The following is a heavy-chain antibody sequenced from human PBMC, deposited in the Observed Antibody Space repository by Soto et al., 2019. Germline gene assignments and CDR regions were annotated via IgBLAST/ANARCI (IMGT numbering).Heavy chain of an antibody. Sequence: QVQLVQSGAEVRKPGASVEVSCKASGYIFTNYNMHWVRQAPGQGLEWMGIINPSGGSTTHLQKFQGRVTMTRDTSTSTVYMELSSLRSEDTAVYYCAKDNGPPGTTDWYFDVWGRGTLVSVSS. J-gene: IGHJ2*01. CDR2: INPSGGST. D-gene: IGHD2-8*01. V-gene: IGHV1-46*01. CDR3: AKDNGPPGTTDWYFDV. CDR1: GYIFTNYN.